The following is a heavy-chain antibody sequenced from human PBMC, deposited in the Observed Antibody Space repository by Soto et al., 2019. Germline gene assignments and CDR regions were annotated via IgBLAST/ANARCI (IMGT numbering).Heavy chain of an antibody. CDR3: ARVPPALRDGYKLDY. D-gene: IGHD5-12*01. V-gene: IGHV1-18*01. CDR2: ISAYNGNT. CDR1: GYTFTSYG. Sequence: GASVKVSCKASGYTFTSYGISWVRQAPGQGLEWMGWISAYNGNTNYAQKLQGRVTMTTDTSTSTAYMELRSLRSDDTAVYYCARVPPALRDGYKLDYWGQGTLVTVSS. J-gene: IGHJ4*02.